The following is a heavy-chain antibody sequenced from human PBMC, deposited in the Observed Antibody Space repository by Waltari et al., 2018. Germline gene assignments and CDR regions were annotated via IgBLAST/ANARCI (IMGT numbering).Heavy chain of an antibody. CDR3: ARDLTMIVIDY. Sequence: EVQLVESGGGLVQPGGSLRLSCAASGFTFRSYWTHWVRQAPGKGLVWVSRINSDGSSTSYADSVKGRFTISRDNAKNTLYLQMNSLRAEDTAVYYCARDLTMIVIDYWGQGTLVTVSS. CDR1: GFTFRSYW. J-gene: IGHJ4*02. D-gene: IGHD3-22*01. CDR2: INSDGSST. V-gene: IGHV3-74*01.